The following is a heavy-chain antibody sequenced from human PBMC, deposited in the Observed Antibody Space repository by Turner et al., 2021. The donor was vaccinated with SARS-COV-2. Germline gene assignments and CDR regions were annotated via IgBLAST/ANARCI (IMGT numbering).Heavy chain of an antibody. Sequence: QLQLQESGPGLVKPSETLSLTCTASGGSISSSSYYWGWIRQPPGKGLEWIGNIYYSGITYYNPSLKSRVTISVDTSKNQFSLKRSSVTAADTAVYYCARLMDTAMDYYGMDVWGQGTTVTVSS. CDR1: GGSISSSSYY. J-gene: IGHJ6*02. D-gene: IGHD5-18*01. CDR3: ARLMDTAMDYYGMDV. CDR2: IYYSGIT. V-gene: IGHV4-39*01.